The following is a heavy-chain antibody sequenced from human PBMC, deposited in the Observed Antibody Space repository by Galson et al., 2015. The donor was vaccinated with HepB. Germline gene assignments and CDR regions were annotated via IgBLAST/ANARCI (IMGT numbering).Heavy chain of an antibody. CDR2: IIPIFGTA. Sequence: SVKVSCKASGGTFSSYAISWVRQAPGQGLEWMGGIIPIFGTANYAQKFQGRVTITADKSTSTAYMELSSLRSEDTAVYYCARGSNWNDYAFDIWGQGTMVTVSS. CDR1: GGTFSSYA. D-gene: IGHD1-1*01. J-gene: IGHJ3*02. V-gene: IGHV1-69*06. CDR3: ARGSNWNDYAFDI.